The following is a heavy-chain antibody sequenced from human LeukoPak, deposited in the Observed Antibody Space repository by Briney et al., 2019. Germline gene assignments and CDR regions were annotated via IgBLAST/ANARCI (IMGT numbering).Heavy chain of an antibody. CDR2: IYYSGSA. CDR1: GGSISSYY. Sequence: PSETLSLTCTVSGGSISSYYWSWIRQPPGKGLEWIGYIYYSGSANYNPSLKSRVTISVDTSKNQFSLKLSSVTAADTAVYYCARVVRGEMATVNAFDIWGQGTMVTVSS. J-gene: IGHJ3*02. D-gene: IGHD5-24*01. V-gene: IGHV4-59*01. CDR3: ARVVRGEMATVNAFDI.